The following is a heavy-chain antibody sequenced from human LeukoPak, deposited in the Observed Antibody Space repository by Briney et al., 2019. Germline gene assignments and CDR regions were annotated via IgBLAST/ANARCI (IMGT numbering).Heavy chain of an antibody. Sequence: PSETLSLTCTVSGGSISSSSYYWGWIRQPPGKGLEWIGSIYYSGSTYYNLSLKSRATISVDTSKNQFSLKLSSVTAADTAVYYCASGGSCSALCLGNYWGQGTLVTVSS. CDR3: ASGGSCSALCLGNY. CDR1: GGSISSSSYY. CDR2: IYYSGST. V-gene: IGHV4-39*01. J-gene: IGHJ4*02. D-gene: IGHD2-15*01.